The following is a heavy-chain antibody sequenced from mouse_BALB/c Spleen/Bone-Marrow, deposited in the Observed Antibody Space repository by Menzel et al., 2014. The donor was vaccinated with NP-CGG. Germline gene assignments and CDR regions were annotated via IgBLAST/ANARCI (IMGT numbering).Heavy chain of an antibody. CDR3: ARAGYRYDVGYAMDY. V-gene: IGHV3-8*02. J-gene: IGHJ4*01. D-gene: IGHD2-14*01. CDR2: ISHSGST. Sequence: EVKLMESGPSLVKPSQTLSLPCSVTGDSITSGYWNWIRKFPGNKLEYMGYISHSGSTYYNPSLKSRISITRDASKNXYSLQLNSVTTEDTATYYCARAGYRYDVGYAMDYWGQGTSVTVSS. CDR1: GDSITSGY.